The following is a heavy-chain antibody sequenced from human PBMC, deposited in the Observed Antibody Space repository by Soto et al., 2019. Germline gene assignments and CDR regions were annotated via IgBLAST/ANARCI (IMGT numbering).Heavy chain of an antibody. V-gene: IGHV1-46*01. CDR2: INPSGGST. J-gene: IGHJ4*02. CDR1: GYTFTSYY. CDR3: GRDLSKAGYYDSSGYPTSSFDY. D-gene: IGHD3-22*01. Sequence: ASVKVSCKASGYTFTSYYMHWVRQAPGQGLEWMGIINPSGGSTSYAQKFQGRVTMTRDTSTSTVYMELSSLRSEDTAVYYCGRDLSKAGYYDSSGYPTSSFDYWGQGTLVTVSS.